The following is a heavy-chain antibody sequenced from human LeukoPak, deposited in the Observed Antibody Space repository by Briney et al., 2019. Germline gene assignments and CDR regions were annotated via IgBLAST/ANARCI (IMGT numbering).Heavy chain of an antibody. CDR3: ARDDGGFDF. Sequence: SETLSHTCTVSGGSISSYYWSWIRQPPGKGLEWIGYIYYSGSTNYNPSLKSRVTISVDTSKNQFSLKLSSVTAADTAVYYCARDDGGFDFWGQGTLVTVSS. CDR1: GGSISSYY. V-gene: IGHV4-59*01. J-gene: IGHJ4*02. CDR2: IYYSGST. D-gene: IGHD4-23*01.